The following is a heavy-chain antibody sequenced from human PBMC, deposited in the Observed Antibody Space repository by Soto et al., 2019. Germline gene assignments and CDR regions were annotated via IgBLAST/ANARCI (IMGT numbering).Heavy chain of an antibody. V-gene: IGHV3-73*01. CDR3: ASSIAAPPFDY. D-gene: IGHD6-6*01. CDR1: GFTFSGSA. Sequence: GGSLILSCAASGFTFSGSAMHWVRQASGKGLEWVGRIRSKANSYATAYAASVKGRFTISRDDSKNTAYLQMNSLKTEDTAVYYCASSIAAPPFDYWGQGTLVTVSS. CDR2: IRSKANSYAT. J-gene: IGHJ4*02.